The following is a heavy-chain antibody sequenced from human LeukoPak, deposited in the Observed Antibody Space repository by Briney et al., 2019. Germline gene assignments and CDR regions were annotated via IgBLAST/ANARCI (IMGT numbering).Heavy chain of an antibody. CDR3: ARGPTYYYGSGAHYFDY. CDR1: GGSFSGYY. CDR2: INHSGST. V-gene: IGHV4-34*01. J-gene: IGHJ4*02. D-gene: IGHD3-10*01. Sequence: PSETLSLTCAVYGGSFSGYYWSWIRQPPGKGLEWIGEINHSGSTNYNPSLKSRVTISVDTSKNQFSLKLSSVTAADMAVYYCARGPTYYYGSGAHYFDYWGQGTLVTVSS.